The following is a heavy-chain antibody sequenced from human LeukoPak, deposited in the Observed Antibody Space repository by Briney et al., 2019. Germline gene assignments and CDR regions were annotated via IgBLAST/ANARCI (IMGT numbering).Heavy chain of an antibody. Sequence: GGSLRLSCAASGFTFSNYAMHWVRQAPGKGLEWVAVMSYDGSNKYYADSVKGRFTISRDNSKNTLYLQMNSLRAEDTAVYYCARGRDYSNPDYWGQGTLVTVSS. CDR3: ARGRDYSNPDY. CDR2: MSYDGSNK. V-gene: IGHV3-30-3*01. D-gene: IGHD4-11*01. CDR1: GFTFSNYA. J-gene: IGHJ4*02.